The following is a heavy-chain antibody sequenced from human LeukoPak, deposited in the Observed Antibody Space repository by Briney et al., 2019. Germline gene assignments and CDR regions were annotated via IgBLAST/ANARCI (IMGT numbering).Heavy chain of an antibody. CDR3: AKDQPPYYYDSSGYYLTT. D-gene: IGHD3-22*01. J-gene: IGHJ5*02. Sequence: GGSLRPSCAVAGFTFTNYGGSWIPQAPGKGLEWVSAISATGRSTYYADSVKGRLTISRDNSRNTLYLQMNSLRAEDTAVYYCAKDQPPYYYDSSGYYLTTWGPGTLVTVSS. CDR1: GFTFTNYG. CDR2: ISATGRST. V-gene: IGHV3-23*01.